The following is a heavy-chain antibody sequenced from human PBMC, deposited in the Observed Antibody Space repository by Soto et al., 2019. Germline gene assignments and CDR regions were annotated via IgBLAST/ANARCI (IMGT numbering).Heavy chain of an antibody. CDR1: GYGFTTYG. CDR2: ISAHNGNT. CDR3: ARGRYVYY. V-gene: IGHV1-18*01. D-gene: IGHD2-2*01. J-gene: IGHJ4*02. Sequence: QIHLVQSGAEVKKPGASVTVSCKGSGYGFTTYGITWVRQAHGQGLEWMAWISAHNGNTNYAQKLKGRVTVPRDTTTSTIYMELRSRRSDDTAVYSCARGRYVYYWGQGALVNVS.